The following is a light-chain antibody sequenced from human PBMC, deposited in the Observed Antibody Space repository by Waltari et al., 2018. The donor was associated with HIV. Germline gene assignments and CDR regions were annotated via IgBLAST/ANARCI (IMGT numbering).Light chain of an antibody. J-gene: IGLJ2*01. CDR1: SSDVGGYNY. V-gene: IGLV2-8*01. CDR2: EVS. CDR3: SSYAGSNNFGV. Sequence: QSALTQPPSASGSPGQSVTISCTGTSSDVGGYNYVPWYQQHPGNAPKLMIYEVSKRPSGVPDRFSGSKSGNTASLTVSGLQAEDEADYYCSSYAGSNNFGVFGGGTKLTVL.